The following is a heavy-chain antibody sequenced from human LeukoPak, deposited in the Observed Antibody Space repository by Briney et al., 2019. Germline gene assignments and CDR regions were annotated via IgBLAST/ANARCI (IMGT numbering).Heavy chain of an antibody. CDR2: ISSSSSYI. D-gene: IGHD1-26*01. Sequence: GGSLRRSCAASGFTFSNAWMSWVRQAPGKGLEWVSSISSSSSYIYYADSVKGRFTISRDNARKSLYLQMNSLRAEDTAVYYCARDVFGWEHPFDYWGQGTLVTVSS. V-gene: IGHV3-21*01. CDR3: ARDVFGWEHPFDY. J-gene: IGHJ4*02. CDR1: GFTFSNAW.